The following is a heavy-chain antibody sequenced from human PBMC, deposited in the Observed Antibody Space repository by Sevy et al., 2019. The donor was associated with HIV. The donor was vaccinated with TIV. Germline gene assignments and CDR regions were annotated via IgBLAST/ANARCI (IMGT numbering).Heavy chain of an antibody. V-gene: IGHV3-53*01. CDR3: ARLSVYYYDSSGYYTTGHAFDI. D-gene: IGHD3-22*01. J-gene: IGHJ3*02. CDR2: IYSGDST. CDR1: GFSVSNSY. Sequence: GGSLRLSCAASGFSVSNSYMSWVRQAPGKGLQWVSVIYSGDSTYYTDSVKGRFTISRDNSKNTLYLQMNSLRAEDTAVYYCARLSVYYYDSSGYYTTGHAFDIWGQRTMVTVS.